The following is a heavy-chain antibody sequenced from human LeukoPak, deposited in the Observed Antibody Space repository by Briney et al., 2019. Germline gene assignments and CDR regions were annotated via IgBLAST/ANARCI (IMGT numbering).Heavy chain of an antibody. CDR3: VRTRPVGIAVAGGTHWFDP. V-gene: IGHV3-64D*06. CDR2: ISSNGGST. D-gene: IGHD6-19*01. CDR1: GFTFSSYA. Sequence: PGGSLRLSCSASGFTFSSYAMHWVRQAPGKGLEYVSAISSNGGSTYYADSVKGRFTISRDNSKNTLYLQMSSLGAEDTAVYYCVRTRPVGIAVAGGTHWFDPWGQGTLVTVSS. J-gene: IGHJ5*02.